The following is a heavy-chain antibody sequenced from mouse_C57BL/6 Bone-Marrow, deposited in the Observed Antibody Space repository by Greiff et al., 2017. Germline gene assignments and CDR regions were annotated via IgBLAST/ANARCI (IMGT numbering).Heavy chain of an antibody. Sequence: EVQLQQSGAELVRPGASVKLSCTASGFNIKDYYMHWVKQRPEQGLEWIGRIDPEAGDTEYAPKFQGKATMTADTSSNTAYLQLSSLTSEDTAVYYCTITTVGGFAYWGQGTLVTGSA. CDR3: TITTVGGFAY. D-gene: IGHD1-1*01. CDR1: GFNIKDYY. V-gene: IGHV14-1*01. CDR2: IDPEAGDT. J-gene: IGHJ3*01.